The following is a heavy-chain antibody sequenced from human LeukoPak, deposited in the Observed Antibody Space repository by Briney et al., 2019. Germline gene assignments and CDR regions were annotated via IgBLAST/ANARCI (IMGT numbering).Heavy chain of an antibody. J-gene: IGHJ4*02. Sequence: PGGPVRLSCAASGFNFSIYEMKWVRQAPGKGVEWVSYISHSSRNIYNADSMKGRFTISRDNAKTSLYLQMNSLRAEDTAVYYCARDLAKGGYFDYWGQGTLVTVSS. CDR2: ISHSSRNI. CDR1: GFNFSIYE. CDR3: ARDLAKGGYFDY. V-gene: IGHV3-48*03. D-gene: IGHD2-15*01.